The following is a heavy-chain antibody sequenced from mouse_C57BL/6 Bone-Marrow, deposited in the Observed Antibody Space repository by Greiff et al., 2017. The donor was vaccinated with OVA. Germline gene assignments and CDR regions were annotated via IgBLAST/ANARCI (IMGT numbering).Heavy chain of an antibody. Sequence: VKLQESGAELVRPGASVTLSCKASGYTFTDYEMHWVKQTPVHGLEWIGAIDPETGGTAYNQKFKGKAILTADKSSSTAYMELRSLTSEDSAVYYCTREIAMDYWGQGTSVTVSS. CDR1: GYTFTDYE. V-gene: IGHV1-15*01. J-gene: IGHJ4*01. CDR3: TREIAMDY. CDR2: IDPETGGT.